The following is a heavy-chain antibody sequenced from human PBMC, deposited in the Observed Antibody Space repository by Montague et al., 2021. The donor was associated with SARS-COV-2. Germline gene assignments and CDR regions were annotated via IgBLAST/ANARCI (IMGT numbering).Heavy chain of an antibody. CDR2: MNPDSGNT. CDR3: VRGHRSTVIVVVNPYYYYGMDV. J-gene: IGHJ6*02. D-gene: IGHD3-22*01. CDR1: GYTFTSYD. Sequence: SVKVSCKASGYTFTSYDINWVRQATGQGLEWMGWMNPDSGNTGYAQKFQGRVTMTRNTSISTAYMELSSLRSEDTAVYYCVRGHRSTVIVVVNPYYYYGMDVWGQGTTVTVSS. V-gene: IGHV1-8*01.